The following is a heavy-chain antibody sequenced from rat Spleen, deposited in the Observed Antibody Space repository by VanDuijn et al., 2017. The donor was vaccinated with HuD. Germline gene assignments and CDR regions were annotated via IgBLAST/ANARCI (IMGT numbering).Heavy chain of an antibody. CDR1: GFTFSNYD. CDR3: ARLYYYSGDY. Sequence: EVQLVESGGGLVQPGRSMKLSCAASGFTFSNYDMAWVRRAPKKGLEWVATIRHDGSSTNYGDSVKGRFTISRDNAKSTLSLQMNSLRSEDTATYYCARLYYYSGDYWGQGVMVTVAS. J-gene: IGHJ2*01. V-gene: IGHV5-22*01. D-gene: IGHD1-1*01. CDR2: IRHDGSST.